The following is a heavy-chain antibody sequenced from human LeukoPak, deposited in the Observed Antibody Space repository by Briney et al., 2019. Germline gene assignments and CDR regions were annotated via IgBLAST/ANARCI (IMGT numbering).Heavy chain of an antibody. CDR2: VFDSGRT. CDR3: TTIKRGNIFGYFDL. V-gene: IGHV4-59*11. CDR1: GGSMTAHH. J-gene: IGHJ4*02. D-gene: IGHD5-18*01. Sequence: SETLSLTCTVSGGSMTAHHWNWIRQTPGKGLEWIGYVFDSGRTKENPSLKSRVTLSADTSKNQLSLRLSSVTAADTAVYYCTTIKRGNIFGYFDLWGQGILVTVSS.